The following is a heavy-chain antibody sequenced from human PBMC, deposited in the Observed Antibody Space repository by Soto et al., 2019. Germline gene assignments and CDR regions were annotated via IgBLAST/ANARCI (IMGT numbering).Heavy chain of an antibody. CDR1: GGSIRSSSYY. CDR2: IYYDGSS. J-gene: IGHJ5*02. Sequence: PSETLSLTRTVSGGSIRSSSYYWGWIRQPPGKGLEWIGTIYYDGSSYYNPPLKSRVTISADTSKNQFSLKLSSVTAADTAVYYCARVPDRWGQGTLVTVSS. D-gene: IGHD2-2*01. CDR3: ARVPDR. V-gene: IGHV4-39*07.